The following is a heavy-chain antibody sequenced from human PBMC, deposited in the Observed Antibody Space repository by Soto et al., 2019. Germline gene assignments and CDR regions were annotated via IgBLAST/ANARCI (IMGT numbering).Heavy chain of an antibody. Sequence: LSLTCAVSGGSISSGGYSWSWIRQPPGKGLEWIGYIYHSGSTYYNPSLKSRVTISVDRPKNQFSLKLSSVTAADTAVYYCARVFVYGDYDYYYGMDVWGQGTTVTVSS. D-gene: IGHD4-17*01. CDR3: ARVFVYGDYDYYYGMDV. CDR2: IYHSGST. V-gene: IGHV4-30-2*01. CDR1: GGSISSGGYS. J-gene: IGHJ6*02.